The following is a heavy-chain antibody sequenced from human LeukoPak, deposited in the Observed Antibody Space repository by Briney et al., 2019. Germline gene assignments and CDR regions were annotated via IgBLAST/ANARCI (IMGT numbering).Heavy chain of an antibody. V-gene: IGHV3-7*01. CDR1: GFTFSSYW. Sequence: GGSLRLSCAASGFTFSSYWMSWVRQAPGKGLEWVANIKQDGSDKYYVDSVKGRFTISRDNAKNSLYLQMNSLRAEDTAVYYCARAYDFWSGPGGYWGQGTLVTVSS. CDR3: ARAYDFWSGPGGY. CDR2: IKQDGSDK. D-gene: IGHD3-3*01. J-gene: IGHJ4*02.